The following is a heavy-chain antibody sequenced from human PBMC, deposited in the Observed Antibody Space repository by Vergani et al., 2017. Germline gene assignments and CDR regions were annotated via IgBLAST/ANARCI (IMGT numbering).Heavy chain of an antibody. CDR3: ARAEYQLPYHY. Sequence: EVQLLESGGDLVQPGGSLRLSCAASGFTFNHYAMNWVRQAPGKGLEWVSGISGSGGSTYYAGSVKGRFTISRDSSKNTLYLQMNSLRAEETALYYCARAEYQLPYHYWGQGTLVTVSS. CDR1: GFTFNHYA. V-gene: IGHV3-23*01. D-gene: IGHD2-2*01. CDR2: ISGSGGST. J-gene: IGHJ4*02.